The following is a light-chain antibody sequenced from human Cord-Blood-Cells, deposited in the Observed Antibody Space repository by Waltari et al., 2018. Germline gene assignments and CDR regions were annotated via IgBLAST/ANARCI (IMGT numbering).Light chain of an antibody. CDR1: QDISNY. CDR2: DAS. Sequence: DMQMTQSPSSLSGSVGDRVTITCQASQDISNYLNWYQQKPGKAPKLLIYDASNLETGVPSRFSGSGSVTDFTFTISSLQPEDIATYYCQQYDNLITFGQGTRLEIK. J-gene: IGKJ5*01. V-gene: IGKV1-33*01. CDR3: QQYDNLIT.